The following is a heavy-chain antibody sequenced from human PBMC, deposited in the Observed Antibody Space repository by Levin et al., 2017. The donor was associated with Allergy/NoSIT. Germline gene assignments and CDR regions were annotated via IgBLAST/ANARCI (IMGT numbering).Heavy chain of an antibody. CDR3: ARVLLVRGDILTGYTFFDY. D-gene: IGHD3-9*01. CDR2: INPNSGGT. Sequence: ASVKVSCKASGYTFTGYYMHWVRQAPGQGLEWMGWINPNSGGTNYAQKFQGRVTMTRDTSISTAYMELSRLRSDDTAVYYCARVLLVRGDILTGYTFFDYWGQGTLVTVSS. CDR1: GYTFTGYY. J-gene: IGHJ4*02. V-gene: IGHV1-2*02.